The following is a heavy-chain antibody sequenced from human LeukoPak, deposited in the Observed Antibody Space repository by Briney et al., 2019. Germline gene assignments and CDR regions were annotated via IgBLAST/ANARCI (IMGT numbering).Heavy chain of an antibody. CDR1: GYTFTSYD. Sequence: ASVKVSCKASGYTFTSYDINWVRQATGQGLEWMGWMNPNSGNTGYAQKFQGRVTMTRNTSISTAYMELSSLRSEDTAVYYCARAIVYCSSTSCPSGGFDYWGQGTLVTVSS. CDR2: MNPNSGNT. J-gene: IGHJ4*02. V-gene: IGHV1-8*01. D-gene: IGHD2-2*01. CDR3: ARAIVYCSSTSCPSGGFDY.